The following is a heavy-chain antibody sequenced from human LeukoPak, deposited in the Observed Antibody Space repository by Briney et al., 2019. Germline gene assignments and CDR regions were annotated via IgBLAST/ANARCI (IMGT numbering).Heavy chain of an antibody. J-gene: IGHJ5*02. CDR3: AREVTRYCSSTSCFNWFDP. V-gene: IGHV1-69*13. D-gene: IGHD2-2*01. CDR2: IIPIFGTA. CDR1: GGTFSSYA. Sequence: SVKVSCKASGGTFSSYAISWVRQAPGQGLEWMGGIIPIFGTANYAQKFQGRVTVTADESTSTAYMELSSLRSEDTAVYYCAREVTRYCSSTSCFNWFDPWGQGTLVTVSS.